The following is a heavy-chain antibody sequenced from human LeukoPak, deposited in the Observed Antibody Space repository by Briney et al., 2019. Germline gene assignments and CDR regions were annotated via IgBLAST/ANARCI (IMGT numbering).Heavy chain of an antibody. D-gene: IGHD2-8*02. CDR2: INPNSGGT. CDR1: GYTFTDYF. CDR3: AGDTGVTYDY. J-gene: IGHJ4*02. V-gene: IGHV1-2*02. Sequence: ASVTVSCKASGYTFTDYFIHWVRQAPGQGLEWMGWINPNSGGTNYAQKYQGRVTMTRDTSISTAYMELSRLRSDDTAVYYCAGDTGVTYDYWGQGTLVTVSS.